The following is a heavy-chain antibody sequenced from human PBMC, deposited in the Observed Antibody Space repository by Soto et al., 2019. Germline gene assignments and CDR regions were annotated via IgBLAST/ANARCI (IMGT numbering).Heavy chain of an antibody. D-gene: IGHD2-2*01. V-gene: IGHV1-18*04. CDR2: ISAYNGNT. Sequence: QVQLVQSGAEVKKPGASVKVSCKASGYTFTSYGISWVRQAPGQGLEWMGWISAYNGNTNYAQKLQGRVAVTSDTSTSTAYMELRSLRSDDTAVYYCARGRPGSTSLYYYYGMDVWCQGPTVTVSS. CDR3: ARGRPGSTSLYYYYGMDV. CDR1: GYTFTSYG. J-gene: IGHJ6*02.